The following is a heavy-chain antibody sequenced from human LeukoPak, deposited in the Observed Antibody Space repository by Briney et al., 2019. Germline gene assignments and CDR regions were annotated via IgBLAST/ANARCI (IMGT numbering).Heavy chain of an antibody. D-gene: IGHD3-22*01. V-gene: IGHV3-23*01. CDR2: VSDSGGSA. CDR3: AKFNYYDSSGYY. CDR1: GFTFGDYA. Sequence: PGGSLRLSCTASGFTFGDYAMNWVRQAPGKGLEWVSSVSDSGGSANYADSVKGRFTISRDNSQNTLYLQMNSLRAEDTAVYYCAKFNYYDSSGYYWGQGTLVTVSS. J-gene: IGHJ4*02.